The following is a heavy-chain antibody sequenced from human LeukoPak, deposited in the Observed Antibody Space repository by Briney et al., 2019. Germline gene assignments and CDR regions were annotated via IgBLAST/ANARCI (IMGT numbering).Heavy chain of an antibody. CDR2: IYNSGST. V-gene: IGHV4-59*01. D-gene: IGHD1-26*01. Sequence: SETLSLTCAVYGGSFSGYYWSWIRQPPGKGLEWIGYIYNSGSTIYNPSLRSRVTISVDTSKNQFSLKLNSVTAADTAVYYCVRDRELTYWSQGTLVTVSS. J-gene: IGHJ4*02. CDR3: VRDRELTY. CDR1: GGSFSGYY.